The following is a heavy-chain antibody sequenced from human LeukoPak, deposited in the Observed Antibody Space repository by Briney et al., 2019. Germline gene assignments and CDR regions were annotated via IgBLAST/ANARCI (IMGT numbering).Heavy chain of an antibody. CDR2: IYYSGST. CDR3: AGSPRASDAFDI. CDR1: GGSISSYY. Sequence: PSETLSLTCTVSGGSISSYYWSWIRQPPGKGLEWIGYIYYSGSTNYNPSLKSRVTISVDTSKNQFSLKLSSVTAADTAVYYCAGSPRASDAFDIWGQGTMVTVSS. D-gene: IGHD3-10*01. V-gene: IGHV4-59*01. J-gene: IGHJ3*02.